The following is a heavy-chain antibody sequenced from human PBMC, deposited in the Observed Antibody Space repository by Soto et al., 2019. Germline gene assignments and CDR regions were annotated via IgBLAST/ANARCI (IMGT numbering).Heavy chain of an antibody. J-gene: IGHJ4*02. CDR3: ARENWPYYYDSSGFFDY. CDR2: IYSSGST. V-gene: IGHV4-61*01. Sequence: QVQLQESGPGLVKPSDTLSLTCTVFGDSVSSGRFYWGWVRQPPGKGLEWIGHIYSSGSTNYNPSLKSRVTISVDTSKNQFSLKLSSVTAADTAVYYCARENWPYYYDSSGFFDYWGQGTLVTVSS. D-gene: IGHD3-22*01. CDR1: GDSVSSGRFY.